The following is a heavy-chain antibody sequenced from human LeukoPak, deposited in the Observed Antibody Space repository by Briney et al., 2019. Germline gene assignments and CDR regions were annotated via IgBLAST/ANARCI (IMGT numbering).Heavy chain of an antibody. V-gene: IGHV4-59*01. Sequence: SETLSLTCTVSGGSIRSYYWSWIRQPPGKGLEWIGYIYNSGSTNYNPSLKSRVTISVDTSKNQFSLKLSSVTAADTAVYYCATSPASYYYMDVWGKGTTVTISS. J-gene: IGHJ6*03. D-gene: IGHD2-2*01. CDR2: IYNSGST. CDR3: ATSPASYYYMDV. CDR1: GGSIRSYY.